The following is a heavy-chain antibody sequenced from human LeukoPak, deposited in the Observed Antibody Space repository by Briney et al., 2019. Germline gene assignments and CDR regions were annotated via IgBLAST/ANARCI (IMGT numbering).Heavy chain of an antibody. CDR2: IDHDGSEK. CDR1: GFIFSSYW. CDR3: ASSSGSYFTLDH. J-gene: IGHJ4*02. D-gene: IGHD1-26*01. Sequence: GGSLRLSCAASGFIFSSYWMTWVRQAPGKGLEWVANIDHDGSEKYYVDSVKGRFTISRDNAKNSLYLQMNSLRAEDTAVYYCASSSGSYFTLDHWGQGTLVTVSS. V-gene: IGHV3-7*02.